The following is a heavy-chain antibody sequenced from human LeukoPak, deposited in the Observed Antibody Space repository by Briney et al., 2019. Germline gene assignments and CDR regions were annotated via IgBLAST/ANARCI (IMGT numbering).Heavy chain of an antibody. CDR3: ARHSLGLELRSSAFDI. J-gene: IGHJ3*02. D-gene: IGHD1-7*01. CDR1: GYSFTSYW. Sequence: GESLKISCKGSGYSFTSYWIGWVRQMPGKGLEWMGIIYPGDSDTRYSPSFQGQVTISADKSISTAYLQWSSLKASDTAMYYCARHSLGLELRSSAFDIWGQGTMVTVSS. CDR2: IYPGDSDT. V-gene: IGHV5-51*01.